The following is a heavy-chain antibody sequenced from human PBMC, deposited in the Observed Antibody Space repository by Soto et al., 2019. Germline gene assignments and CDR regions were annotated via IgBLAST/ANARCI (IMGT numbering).Heavy chain of an antibody. V-gene: IGHV4-59*01. J-gene: IGHJ4*02. CDR3: ARAPEGVVVTTLYFDY. Sequence: QVQLQESGPGLVKPSETLSLTCTVSGGSISSSYWNWIRQPPGKGLEWIGYIYYSGSTNYNPSLKSRVTISVDTSKNQFSLILNSVTAADTAVYYCARAPEGVVVTTLYFDYWGQGTLVTVSS. D-gene: IGHD2-21*02. CDR1: GGSISSSY. CDR2: IYYSGST.